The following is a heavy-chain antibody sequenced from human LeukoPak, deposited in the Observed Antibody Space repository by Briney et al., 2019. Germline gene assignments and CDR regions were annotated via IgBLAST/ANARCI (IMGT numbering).Heavy chain of an antibody. CDR2: IYYSGST. CDR3: ARGSKEALDP. Sequence: SETLSLTCTVFGGSISSYYWSWIRQPPGKGLEWIGYIYYSGSTNYNPSLKSRVTISVDTSKNQFSLKLSSVTAADTAVYYCARGSKEALDPWGQGTLVTVSS. CDR1: GGSISSYY. J-gene: IGHJ5*02. V-gene: IGHV4-59*01.